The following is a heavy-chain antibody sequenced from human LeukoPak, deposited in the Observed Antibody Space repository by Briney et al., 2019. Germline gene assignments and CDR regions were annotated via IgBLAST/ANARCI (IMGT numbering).Heavy chain of an antibody. J-gene: IGHJ3*02. CDR3: ARGKVGLRDEGAFDI. Sequence: GASVKVSCKASGYTFTSYYMHWVRQAPGQGLEWMGIINPSGGSTSYAQKFQGRVTMTRDTSTSTVYMELSSLRSEDAAVYYCARGKVGLRDEGAFDIWGQGTMVTVSS. CDR1: GYTFTSYY. D-gene: IGHD3-16*01. V-gene: IGHV1-46*01. CDR2: INPSGGST.